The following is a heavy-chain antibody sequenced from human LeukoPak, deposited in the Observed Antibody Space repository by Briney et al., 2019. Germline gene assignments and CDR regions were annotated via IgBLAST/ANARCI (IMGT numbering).Heavy chain of an antibody. V-gene: IGHV3-74*01. D-gene: IGHD1-1*01. J-gene: IGHJ3*02. CDR2: IHSDGSST. CDR1: GFTFSSYW. CDR3: ARGNAHAFDI. Sequence: GGSLRLSCAASGFTFSSYWMHRVRQAPGKGLVWVSRIHSDGSSTTSADSVKGRFTISRDNAENTLYLQMNSLRAEDTAVYFCARGNAHAFDIWGQGTMVTVSS.